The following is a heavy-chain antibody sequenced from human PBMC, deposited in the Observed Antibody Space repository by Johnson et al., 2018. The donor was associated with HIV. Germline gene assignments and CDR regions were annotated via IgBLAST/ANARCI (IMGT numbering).Heavy chain of an antibody. J-gene: IGHJ3*02. V-gene: IGHV3-15*01. D-gene: IGHD2-21*01. CDR1: GFTFNNAW. Sequence: EVQLVESGGGLVQPGGSLRLSCAASGFTFNNAWMSWVRQAPGKGLEWVGRIKSKSDGGTSDDAEPVKARLTISREDSKNTVYQQMNSLKTEDTAVYYCSTVGPYCGDDCYSRVGSYSCGQGTMVTVSS. CDR2: IKSKSDGGTS. CDR3: STVGPYCGDDCYSRVGSYS.